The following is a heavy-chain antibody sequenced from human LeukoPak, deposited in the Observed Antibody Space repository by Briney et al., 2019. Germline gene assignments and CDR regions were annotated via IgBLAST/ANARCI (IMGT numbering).Heavy chain of an antibody. CDR1: GFTFSSYS. CDR3: ARVCSGGSCYYYYGMDV. J-gene: IGHJ6*02. CDR2: ISSSSSYI. D-gene: IGHD2-15*01. Sequence: GGSLRLSCAASGFTFSSYSMNWVRQAPGKGLEWVSSISSSSSYIYYADSVKGRFTISRDNAKNSLYLQMNSLRAEDTAVYYCARVCSGGSCYYYYGMDVWAKGPRSPSP. V-gene: IGHV3-21*01.